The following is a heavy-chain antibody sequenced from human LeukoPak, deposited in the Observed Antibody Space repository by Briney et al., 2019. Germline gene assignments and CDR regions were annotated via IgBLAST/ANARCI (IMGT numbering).Heavy chain of an antibody. CDR2: IKQDGTEE. CDR3: VRGPYALF. V-gene: IGHV3-7*01. Sequence: PGGSLRLSCAAAGFTFSDYWLSWVRQAPGKGLEWVANIKQDGTEENYVDSVKGRFTISRDNARNSLYLQMNSLRAEDTAVYYCVRGPYALFWGQGTLVSVSS. CDR1: GFTFSDYW. J-gene: IGHJ4*02. D-gene: IGHD2-2*01.